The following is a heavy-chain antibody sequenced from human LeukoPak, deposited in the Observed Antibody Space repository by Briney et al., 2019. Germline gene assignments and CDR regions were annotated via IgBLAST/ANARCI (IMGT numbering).Heavy chain of an antibody. Sequence: GGSLRLSCGASGFTFRSYAMSWVRQAPGKGLEWVSGIRGSGVSTFYADSVKGRFPISRDNSKNTLYLQMNSLRAADTAVYYCAKGPREYALVWFDYWGQGTLVTVSS. CDR1: GFTFRSYA. V-gene: IGHV3-23*01. CDR3: AKGPREYALVWFDY. J-gene: IGHJ4*02. CDR2: IRGSGVST. D-gene: IGHD2-8*01.